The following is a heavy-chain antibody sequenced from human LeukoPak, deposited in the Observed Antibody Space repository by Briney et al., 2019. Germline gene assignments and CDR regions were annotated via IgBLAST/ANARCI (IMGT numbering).Heavy chain of an antibody. CDR2: ISSSSSYI. J-gene: IGHJ6*02. D-gene: IGHD3-16*01. V-gene: IGHV3-21*01. Sequence: GGSLRLSCAASGFTFSSYSMNWVRQAPGKGLEWVSSISSSSSYIYYADSVKGRFTISRDNDKNSLYLQMNSLRAEDTAVYYCARDRFGGADYYYGMDVWGQGTTVTVSS. CDR3: ARDRFGGADYYYGMDV. CDR1: GFTFSSYS.